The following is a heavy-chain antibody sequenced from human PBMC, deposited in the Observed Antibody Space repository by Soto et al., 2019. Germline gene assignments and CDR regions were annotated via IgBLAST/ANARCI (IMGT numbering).Heavy chain of an antibody. Sequence: SVKVSCKASGGTFRSYGVTWVRQAPGQGLEWMGGIIPILGTANYAQKFQGRVTITADESTSTTYMELSSLTSEDTAVYYCACGVVVVLIGDYYYDMDVWGQGTTVTVSS. D-gene: IGHD2-8*02. J-gene: IGHJ6*02. CDR1: GGTFRSYG. CDR3: ACGVVVVLIGDYYYDMDV. V-gene: IGHV1-69*13. CDR2: IIPILGTA.